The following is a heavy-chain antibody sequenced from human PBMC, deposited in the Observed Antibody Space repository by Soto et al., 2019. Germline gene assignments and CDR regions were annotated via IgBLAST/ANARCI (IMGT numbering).Heavy chain of an antibody. J-gene: IGHJ4*02. CDR2: IVREGSEK. CDR3: ARDDDYDDNGLDL. V-gene: IGHV3-33*01. D-gene: IGHD4-17*01. CDR1: GFAFSNHG. Sequence: QGQLVESGGGVVQPGRSLRLSCAASGFAFSNHGMQWVRQAPGKGLEWLAVIVREGSEKFYADSVKGRFTISRDNSKNTLYLEMSSLRAEDTAVYYCARDDDYDDNGLDLWGQGTLVTVSS.